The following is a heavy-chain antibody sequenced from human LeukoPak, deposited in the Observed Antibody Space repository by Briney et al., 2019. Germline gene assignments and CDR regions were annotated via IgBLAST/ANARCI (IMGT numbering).Heavy chain of an antibody. D-gene: IGHD3-22*01. V-gene: IGHV3-7*01. J-gene: IGHJ5*02. Sequence: GGSLRLSCAASGFTFSTSWMSWVRQAPGKGLAWVANIKYDGSETHYVDSVKGRFAISRDNAKSSIYLQMNNLRAEDTAVYYCVELDRCGYHRDLWGQGTLVTVSS. CDR2: IKYDGSET. CDR3: VELDRCGYHRDL. CDR1: GFTFSTSW.